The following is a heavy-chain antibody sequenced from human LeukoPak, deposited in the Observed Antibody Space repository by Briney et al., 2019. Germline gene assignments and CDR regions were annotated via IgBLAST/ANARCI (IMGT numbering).Heavy chain of an antibody. CDR3: AKNCDSPMGVPYAMDV. V-gene: IGHV3-33*03. J-gene: IGHJ6*02. Sequence: GGSLRLSCAACGFTFSDYGMHWVRQAPGKGLEWVAVIWYDGSEKYYADSVKGRFTISRDNSKNTLYLQVSSLRGDDSAVYYCAKNCDSPMGVPYAMDVWGRGTTVTVSS. D-gene: IGHD3-9*01. CDR1: GFTFSDYG. CDR2: IWYDGSEK.